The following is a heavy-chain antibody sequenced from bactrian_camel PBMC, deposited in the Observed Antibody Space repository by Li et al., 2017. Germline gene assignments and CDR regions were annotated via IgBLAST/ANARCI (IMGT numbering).Heavy chain of an antibody. D-gene: IGHD5*01. J-gene: IGHJ4*01. CDR1: GITFSSYY. V-gene: IGHV3-2*01. CDR3: ATNRGRWAYNY. Sequence: HVQLVESGGGLVQPGGSLRLACEASGITFSSYYISWIRQAPGKGLEWVSSVLNGGSNTYYADSVKGRFTIPRDNAENTVYLQMNSLKPEDTASYYCATNRGRWAYNYWGQGTQVTVS. CDR2: VLNGGSNT.